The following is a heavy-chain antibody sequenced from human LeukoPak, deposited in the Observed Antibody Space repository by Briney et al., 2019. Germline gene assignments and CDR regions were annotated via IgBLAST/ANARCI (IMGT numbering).Heavy chain of an antibody. CDR3: ARSAFLVTAPGLYYFDY. D-gene: IGHD6-13*01. J-gene: IGHJ4*02. Sequence: SETLSLTCTVSGGSISTYYWSWIRQPAGKGLEWIGHIYNSGSTNYNPSLKGRVTMSVATSKNQFSLHLSSVTAADTAVYYCARSAFLVTAPGLYYFDYWGQGTLVAVSS. V-gene: IGHV4-4*07. CDR1: GGSISTYY. CDR2: IYNSGST.